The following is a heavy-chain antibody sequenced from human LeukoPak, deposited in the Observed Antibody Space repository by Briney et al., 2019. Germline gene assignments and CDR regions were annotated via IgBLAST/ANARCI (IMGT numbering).Heavy chain of an antibody. CDR2: IKQDGSEK. D-gene: IGHD5-24*01. Sequence: GGSLRLSCAASGFTFSNYWMIWVRQAPGKGLGWVGNIKQDGSEKRYADSVRGRFSISRDNAQTSLYLQMNSLRAEDTAVYYCARASDPWLQLTWGQGTLVTVSS. J-gene: IGHJ5*02. CDR1: GFTFSNYW. V-gene: IGHV3-7*05. CDR3: ARASDPWLQLT.